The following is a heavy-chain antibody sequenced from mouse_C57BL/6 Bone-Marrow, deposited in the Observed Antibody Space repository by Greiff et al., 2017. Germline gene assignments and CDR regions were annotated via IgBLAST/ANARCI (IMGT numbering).Heavy chain of an antibody. CDR3: AREGDGYPGYFDV. CDR2: INYDGSST. Sequence: EVQRVESEGGLVQPGSSMKLSCTASGFTFSDYYMAWVRQVPEKGLEWVANINYDGSSTYYLDSLKSRFIISRDNAKNILYLQMSSLKSEDTATYYCAREGDGYPGYFDVWGTGTTVTVSS. J-gene: IGHJ1*03. CDR1: GFTFSDYY. D-gene: IGHD2-3*01. V-gene: IGHV5-16*01.